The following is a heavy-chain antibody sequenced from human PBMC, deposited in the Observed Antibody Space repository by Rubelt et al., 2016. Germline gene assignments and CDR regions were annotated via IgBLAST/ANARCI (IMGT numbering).Heavy chain of an antibody. CDR3: ARMRNYYDSSGYYPYYYGMDV. CDR1: GFSFSTSGVG. D-gene: IGHD3-22*01. J-gene: IGHJ6*02. CDR2: IYWDDDK. V-gene: IGHV2-5*02. Sequence: QITLKESGPTLVKPTQTLTLTCTFSGFSFSTSGVGVGWIRQPPGKALEWLALIYWDDDKRYSPSLQSRLTILKDTSKSQVVLIMTKMDPVDTATYYCARMRNYYDSSGYYPYYYGMDVWGQGTTVTVSS.